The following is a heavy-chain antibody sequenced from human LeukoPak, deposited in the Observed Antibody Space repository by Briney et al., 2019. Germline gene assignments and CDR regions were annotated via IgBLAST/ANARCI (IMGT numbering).Heavy chain of an antibody. V-gene: IGHV3-30*18. CDR2: ISYDGSNK. J-gene: IGHJ4*02. CDR1: GFTFSSYG. CDR3: AKDHTRHFDY. Sequence: PGRSLRLSCAASGFTFSSYGMHWVRQAPGKGLEWVAVISYDGSNKYYADSVKGRFTISRDNSKNTLYLQMNSLRAEDTAVHYCAKDHTRHFDYWGQGTLVTVSS.